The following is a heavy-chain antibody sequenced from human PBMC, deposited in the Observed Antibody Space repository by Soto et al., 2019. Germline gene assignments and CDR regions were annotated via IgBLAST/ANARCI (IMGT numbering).Heavy chain of an antibody. CDR3: AREGTCSSTSCPTYFSFGMDV. CDR1: GYTFASYG. CDR2: ISAYNGNT. V-gene: IGHV1-18*01. J-gene: IGHJ6*02. D-gene: IGHD2-2*01. Sequence: ASVKVSCKASGYTFASYGISWVRQAPGQGLEWMGWISAYNGNTNYAQKFQGGVTMTTDTFTRTAYMEVRSLRSDDTAVYYCAREGTCSSTSCPTYFSFGMDVWGQGTTVTVSS.